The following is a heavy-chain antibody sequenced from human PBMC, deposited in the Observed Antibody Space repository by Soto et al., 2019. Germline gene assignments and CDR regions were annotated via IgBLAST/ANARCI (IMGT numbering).Heavy chain of an antibody. J-gene: IGHJ5*02. V-gene: IGHV3-74*03. CDR3: VIDVSMVRERWFDP. D-gene: IGHD3-10*01. CDR1: GFTFIGYW. CDR2: INNDGIDT. Sequence: EVQLVESGGGVVQPGGSLRLSCAASGFTFIGYWMHWVRQGPGKGLVWVARINNDGIDTTYADSVKGRFTISRDNTKNMVYLEMNSLRADDTAVYYCVIDVSMVRERWFDPWGEGTLVTGSS.